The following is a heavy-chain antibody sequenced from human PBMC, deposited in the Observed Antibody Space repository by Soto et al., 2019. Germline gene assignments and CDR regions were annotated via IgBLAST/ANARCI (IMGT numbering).Heavy chain of an antibody. CDR1: GFTFSSYA. CDR2: ISGSGGST. Sequence: GGSLRLSCAASGFTFSSYAMSWVRQAPGKALEWVSAISGSGGSTYYADSVKGRFTISRDNSKNTLYLQMNSLRAEDTAVYYCAKRSVVVVAANYWGQGTLVTVSS. V-gene: IGHV3-23*01. J-gene: IGHJ4*02. CDR3: AKRSVVVVAANY. D-gene: IGHD2-15*01.